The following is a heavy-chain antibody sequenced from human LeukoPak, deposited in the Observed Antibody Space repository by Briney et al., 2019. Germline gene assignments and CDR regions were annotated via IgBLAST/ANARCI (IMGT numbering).Heavy chain of an antibody. CDR3: ARLRYFDWLSDY. V-gene: IGHV1-18*01. CDR2: ISAYNGNT. D-gene: IGHD3-9*01. Sequence: ASVKVSCKASGYTFTSYGISWVRQGPGQGLEWMGWISAYNGNTNYAQKLQGRVTMTTDTSRSTAYMELRSLRSDDTAVYYCARLRYFDWLSDYWGQGTLVTVSS. CDR1: GYTFTSYG. J-gene: IGHJ4*02.